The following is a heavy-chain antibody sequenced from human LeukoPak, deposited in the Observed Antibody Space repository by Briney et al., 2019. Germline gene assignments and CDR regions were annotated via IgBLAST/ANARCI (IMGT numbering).Heavy chain of an antibody. CDR1: GFTFTTHG. CDR3: ARDNARGRLAV. D-gene: IGHD3-10*01. Sequence: GGSLRLSCAASGFTFTTHGFHWARQAPGKGLEWVALIYSDGSRTYYADSVKGRFTVSRDDSKNTLFLQMDSLRPDDTAVYYCARDNARGRLAVWGQGTTVTVSS. V-gene: IGHV3-33*01. CDR2: IYSDGSRT. J-gene: IGHJ6*02.